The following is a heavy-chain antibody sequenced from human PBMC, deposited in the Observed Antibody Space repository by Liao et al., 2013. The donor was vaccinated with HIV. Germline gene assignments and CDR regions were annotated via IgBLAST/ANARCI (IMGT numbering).Heavy chain of an antibody. Sequence: QVQLQESGSGLVKPSETLSLTCTVSGGSISTYYWSWIRQPPGKGLEWIGYIYYSGSTNYNPSLKSRVTLSVDTSKNQFSLKLSSVTAADTAVYYCARLGSGWYWYFDLWGRGTLVTVSS. J-gene: IGHJ2*01. CDR3: ARLGSGWYWYFDL. V-gene: IGHV4-59*01. CDR2: IYYSGST. CDR1: GGSISTYY. D-gene: IGHD6-19*01.